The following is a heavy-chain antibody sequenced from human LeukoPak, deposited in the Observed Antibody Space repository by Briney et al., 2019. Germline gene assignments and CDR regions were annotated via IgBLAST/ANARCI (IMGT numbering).Heavy chain of an antibody. CDR3: AREGGGFVVVPAAIPPSVFDI. Sequence: ASVKVSCKASGYTFTSYYMHWVRQAPGQGLEWMGIINPSGGSTSYAQKFQGRVTMTRDTSTSTVYMELSSLRSEDTAVYYCAREGGGFVVVPAAIPPSVFDIWGQGTMVTVSS. V-gene: IGHV1-46*01. J-gene: IGHJ3*02. D-gene: IGHD2-2*02. CDR2: INPSGGST. CDR1: GYTFTSYY.